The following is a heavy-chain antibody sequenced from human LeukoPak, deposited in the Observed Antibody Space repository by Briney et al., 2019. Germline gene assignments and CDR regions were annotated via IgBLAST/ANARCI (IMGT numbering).Heavy chain of an antibody. Sequence: SETLSLTCTVSRGSITPHYWSWIRQPAGKGLDWIGRISPTGSTNYNPSLNSRVTMSVDTSKNQFSLKLSSVTAADTAVYHCARHGPAPMVRGVMTWGQGTLVTVSS. CDR3: ARHGPAPMVRGVMT. J-gene: IGHJ5*02. CDR1: RGSITPHY. CDR2: ISPTGST. V-gene: IGHV4-4*07. D-gene: IGHD3-10*01.